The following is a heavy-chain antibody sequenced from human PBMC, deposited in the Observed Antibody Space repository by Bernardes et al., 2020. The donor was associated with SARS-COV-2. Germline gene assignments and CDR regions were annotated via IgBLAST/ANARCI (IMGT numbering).Heavy chain of an antibody. CDR1: GGTFSSYA. CDR2: IIPIFGTA. Sequence: SVKVSCKASGGTFSSYAISWVRQAPGQGLEWMGGIIPIFGTANYAQKFQGRVTITADESTSTAYMELSSLRSEDTAVYYCASPYYYGPGGMDVWGQGTTVTVSS. V-gene: IGHV1-69*13. D-gene: IGHD3-10*01. J-gene: IGHJ6*02. CDR3: ASPYYYGPGGMDV.